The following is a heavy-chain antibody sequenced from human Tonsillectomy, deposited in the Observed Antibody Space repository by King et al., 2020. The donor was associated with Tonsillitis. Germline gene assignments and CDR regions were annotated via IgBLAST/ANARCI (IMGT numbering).Heavy chain of an antibody. CDR2: IKQDGREK. CDR1: GFTFSSYW. V-gene: IGHV3-7*01. CDR3: ARSSRTPFDY. D-gene: IGHD2-15*01. Sequence: VQLVESGGGLVQPGGSLRLSCAASGFTFSSYWMSWVRQAPGKGLEWGGNIKQDGREKYYVDSVKGRFTISRDNAKNSLYLQMNSLRAEDTAVYYCARSSRTPFDYWGQGTLVTVSS. J-gene: IGHJ4*02.